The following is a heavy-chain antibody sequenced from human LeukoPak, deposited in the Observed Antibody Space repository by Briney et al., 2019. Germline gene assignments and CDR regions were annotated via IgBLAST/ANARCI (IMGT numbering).Heavy chain of an antibody. Sequence: ASVKVSCKASGYTFTSYYMHWVRQAPGQGLEWMGIINPSGGSTSYAQKFQGRVTMTTDTSTSTAYMELRSLRSDDTAVYYCARSYYDSSGYWNKDYFDYWGQGTLVTVSS. D-gene: IGHD3-22*01. CDR1: GYTFTSYY. V-gene: IGHV1-46*01. J-gene: IGHJ4*02. CDR2: INPSGGST. CDR3: ARSYYDSSGYWNKDYFDY.